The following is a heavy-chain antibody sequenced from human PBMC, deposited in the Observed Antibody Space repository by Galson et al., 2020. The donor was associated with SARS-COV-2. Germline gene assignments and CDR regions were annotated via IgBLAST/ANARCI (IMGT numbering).Heavy chain of an antibody. CDR1: GGSISSRTSY. D-gene: IGHD5-18*01. CDR3: AILEASATAMGLYFFDS. J-gene: IGHJ4*02. V-gene: IGHV4-39*01. CDR2: ISYNDIT. Sequence: SQTLSLTCTLSGGSISSRTSYWGWIRQPPGKGLEWRGSISYNDITYYKPSLKSRVSISVDTSKNQFSLNLRSVTAADTAVYFCAILEASATAMGLYFFDSWSQGTRVTVSS.